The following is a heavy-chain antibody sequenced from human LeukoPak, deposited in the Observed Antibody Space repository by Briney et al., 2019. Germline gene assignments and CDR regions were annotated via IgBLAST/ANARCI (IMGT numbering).Heavy chain of an antibody. D-gene: IGHD6-13*01. J-gene: IGHJ4*02. Sequence: GGSLRLSCAASGVSVGNNYMNWIRQAPGKGLEWVSLIYSGGNTHHADSVKGRFTISRDSSRSTLYLQMNSLRVEDTAVYYCARDPSAVAINTYGWGQGTLVTVSS. CDR1: GVSVGNNY. V-gene: IGHV3-66*01. CDR2: IYSGGNT. CDR3: ARDPSAVAINTYG.